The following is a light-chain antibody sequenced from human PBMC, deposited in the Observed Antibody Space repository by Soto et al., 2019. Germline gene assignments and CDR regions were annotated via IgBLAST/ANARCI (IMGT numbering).Light chain of an antibody. CDR2: DVT. CDR3: CSFAGSYSYV. V-gene: IGLV2-11*01. Sequence: QSVLTKPGSGSGSPGQSVTISCTGASSEVGRYDYVSWYQQYPGEAPKLTIYDVTERPSGVPDRFSGSKSGNTASLTISGLRAEDEAAYSCCSFAGSYSYVFGSGTKGTVL. CDR1: SSEVGRYDY. J-gene: IGLJ1*01.